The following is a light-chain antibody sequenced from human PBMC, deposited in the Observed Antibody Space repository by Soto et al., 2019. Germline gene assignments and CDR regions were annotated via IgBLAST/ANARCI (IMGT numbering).Light chain of an antibody. CDR2: EVS. Sequence: SALTQPASVSGSPGQSITISCTGTSSDVGSYNLVSWYQQHPGKAPKLTIYEVSKRPSGVFNRFSGSKSGNTASLTISGLQAEDEADYYCCSYAGSSTFVFGTGTKVTVL. J-gene: IGLJ1*01. CDR3: CSYAGSSTFV. V-gene: IGLV2-23*02. CDR1: SSDVGSYNL.